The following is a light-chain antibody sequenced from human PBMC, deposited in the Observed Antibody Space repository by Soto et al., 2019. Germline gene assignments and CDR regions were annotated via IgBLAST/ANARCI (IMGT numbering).Light chain of an antibody. J-gene: IGLJ3*02. Sequence: QSVLTQPPCASGSRGQSVTISCTGTSSDVGGYNYVSWYQQHPGKAPKLMIYEVSKRPSGVPDRFSGSKSGNTASLTVSGPQAEDEADYYCSSYAGSNNLVFGGGTKVTGL. CDR2: EVS. CDR1: SSDVGGYNY. CDR3: SSYAGSNNLV. V-gene: IGLV2-8*01.